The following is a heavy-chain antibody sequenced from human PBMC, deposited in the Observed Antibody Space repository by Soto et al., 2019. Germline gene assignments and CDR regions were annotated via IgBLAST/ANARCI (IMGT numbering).Heavy chain of an antibody. CDR1: YY. V-gene: IGHV1-2*02. Sequence: YYMHWVRQAPGQGLEWMGWINPNNGDTNYAQKFQGRVTMTRDTPISTAYMELSRLRSDDTAVYYCARARVYYYDSSGHDYWGQGTLVTVSS. CDR3: ARARVYYYDSSGHDY. D-gene: IGHD3-22*01. J-gene: IGHJ4*02. CDR2: INPNNGDT.